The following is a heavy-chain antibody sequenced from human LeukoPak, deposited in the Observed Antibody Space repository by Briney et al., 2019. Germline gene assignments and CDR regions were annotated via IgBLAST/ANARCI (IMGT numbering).Heavy chain of an antibody. V-gene: IGHV3-23*01. J-gene: IGHJ4*02. CDR1: GFTFSTYA. CDR2: ISGRKSKT. D-gene: IGHD4/OR15-4a*01. CDR3: AKEYGAHGIPLFDK. Sequence: GGSLRLSCAASGFTFSTYAISWVRQAPGKGLELVSGISGRKSKTYYTESVKGRFTISRDNSKNTLYLQMNSLRAEDPALYYCAKEYGAHGIPLFDKWGQGTLVTVSS.